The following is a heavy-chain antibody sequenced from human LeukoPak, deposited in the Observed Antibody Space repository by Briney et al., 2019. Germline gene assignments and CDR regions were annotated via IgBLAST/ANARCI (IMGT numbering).Heavy chain of an antibody. D-gene: IGHD2-21*01. J-gene: IGHJ4*02. CDR3: ARDGGDYFDY. CDR1: GFTFSSYE. Sequence: GGSLRLSCAASGFTFSSYEMNWVRQAPGKGLEWVSYISSSGSTIYYADSVKGRFTISRYNAKNSLYLQMNSLRAEDTAVYYCARDGGDYFDYWGQGTLVTVSS. CDR2: ISSSGSTI. V-gene: IGHV3-48*03.